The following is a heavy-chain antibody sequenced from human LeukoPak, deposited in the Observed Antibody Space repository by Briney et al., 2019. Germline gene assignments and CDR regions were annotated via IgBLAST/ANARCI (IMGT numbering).Heavy chain of an antibody. J-gene: IGHJ4*02. CDR3: ASALTTVTPHFHY. CDR2: IDTDGSSA. Sequence: PGGSLRHSCAASGFTFSDYWMHWVRQAPGKGLVWVSRIDTDGSSATYADSVKGRFTISRDNAKNTVYLQMNSLRVEDTGVHSCASALTTVTPHFHYWGQGTLVTVSS. CDR1: GFTFSDYW. D-gene: IGHD4-17*01. V-gene: IGHV3-74*01.